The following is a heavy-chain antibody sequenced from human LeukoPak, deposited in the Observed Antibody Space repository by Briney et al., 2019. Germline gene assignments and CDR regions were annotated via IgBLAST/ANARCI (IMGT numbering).Heavy chain of an antibody. V-gene: IGHV4-59*01. Sequence: SETLSLTCTVSGGSISSYYWSWIRHPPGKGLEWIGYIYYSGSTNYNPSLKSRVTISVDTSKNQFSLKLSSVTAADTAVYYCARTGGGGSGHFDYWGQGTLVTVSS. CDR1: GGSISSYY. CDR3: ARTGGGGSGHFDY. CDR2: IYYSGST. J-gene: IGHJ4*02. D-gene: IGHD3-10*01.